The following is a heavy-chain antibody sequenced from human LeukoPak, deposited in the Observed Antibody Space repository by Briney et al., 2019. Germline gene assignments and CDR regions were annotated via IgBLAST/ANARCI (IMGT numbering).Heavy chain of an antibody. CDR2: IGGGDT. D-gene: IGHD2-8*01. CDR1: GFTFRNFA. Sequence: GGSLRLSCSASGFTFRNFAISWARQAPGKGLEWVSSIGGGDTHYADSVKGRFTISRGDSRSTVDLQMSSLRAEDTAVYYCAKDGQSFNSMYDYFDSWGQGTPVTVSS. J-gene: IGHJ4*02. V-gene: IGHV3-23*01. CDR3: AKDGQSFNSMYDYFDS.